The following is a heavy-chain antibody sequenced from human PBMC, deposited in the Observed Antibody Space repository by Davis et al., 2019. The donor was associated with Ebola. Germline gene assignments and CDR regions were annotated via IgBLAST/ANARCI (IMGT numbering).Heavy chain of an antibody. V-gene: IGHV4-34*01. CDR1: GGSFSVYY. CDR3: ARGSTVTTDY. Sequence: SQTLSLTCAVYGGSFSVYYWSWIRQPPGKGLEWIGEINHSGSTNYNPSLKSRVTISVDTSKNQFSLKLSSVTAADTAVYYCARGSTVTTDYWGQGTLVTVSS. CDR2: INHSGST. J-gene: IGHJ4*02. D-gene: IGHD4-17*01.